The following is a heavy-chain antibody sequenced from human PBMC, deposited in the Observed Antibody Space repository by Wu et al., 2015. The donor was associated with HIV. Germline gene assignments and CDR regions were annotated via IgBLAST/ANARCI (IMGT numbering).Heavy chain of an antibody. CDR1: QYFFTTYQ. CDR3: ATSTTALNWFDS. Sequence: ASVKVSCKSSQYFFTTYQVHWVRQAPGQGLEWMGVINPTGDSTDYAQKFQGRVIVTRDTSTNTVYLDLTSLRSDDTAIYYCATSTTALNWFDSWGQGALVTVSS. CDR2: INPTGDST. D-gene: IGHD1-1*01. J-gene: IGHJ5*01. V-gene: IGHV1-46*01.